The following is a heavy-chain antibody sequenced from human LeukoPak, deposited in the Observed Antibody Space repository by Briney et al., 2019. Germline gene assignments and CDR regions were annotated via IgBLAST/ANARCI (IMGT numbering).Heavy chain of an antibody. J-gene: IGHJ4*02. Sequence: SETLSLTCTVSGGSVSSGSYYWSWIRQPPGKGLEWIGYIYYSGSTNYNPSLKSRVTISVDTSKNQFSLKLSSVTAADTAVYYCARGIAAAGFYYFDYWGQGTLSPSPQ. D-gene: IGHD6-13*01. V-gene: IGHV4-61*01. CDR1: GGSVSSGSYY. CDR3: ARGIAAAGFYYFDY. CDR2: IYYSGST.